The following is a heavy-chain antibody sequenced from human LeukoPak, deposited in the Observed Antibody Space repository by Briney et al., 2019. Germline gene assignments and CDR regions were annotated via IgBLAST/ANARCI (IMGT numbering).Heavy chain of an antibody. CDR3: ARDQLRFLEWLPLFFDY. J-gene: IGHJ4*02. D-gene: IGHD3-3*01. CDR2: IKQDGSEK. CDR1: GFTFSSYW. V-gene: IGHV3-7*01. Sequence: PGGSLRLSCAASGFTFSSYWMSWVRQAPGKGLEWVANIKQDGSEKYYVDSVKGRFTISRDNAKNSLYLQMNSLRAEDTAMYYCARDQLRFLEWLPLFFDYWGQGTLVTVSS.